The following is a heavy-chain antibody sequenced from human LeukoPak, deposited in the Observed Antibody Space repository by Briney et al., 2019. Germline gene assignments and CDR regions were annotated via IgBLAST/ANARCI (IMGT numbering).Heavy chain of an antibody. CDR2: ISSSSYI. CDR3: ARGMFDNSGHYYYFYYALDV. J-gene: IGHJ6*02. V-gene: IGHV3-21*01. CDR1: GFTFSSYS. D-gene: IGHD3-22*01. Sequence: GGSLRLSCAASGFTFSSYSMNWVRQAPGKGLEWVSSISSSSYIYYADSVKGRFTISRDNAKNSLYLQMNSLRAEDTAVYFCARGMFDNSGHYYYFYYALDVWGQGTTVTVSS.